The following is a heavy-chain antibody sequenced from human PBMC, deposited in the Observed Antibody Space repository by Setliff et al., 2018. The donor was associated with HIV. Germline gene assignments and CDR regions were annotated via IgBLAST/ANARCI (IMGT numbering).Heavy chain of an antibody. CDR3: AKTIGRYFDIFDN. CDR2: ISSSGNT. V-gene: IGHV4-39*01. D-gene: IGHD3-9*01. Sequence: PSETLSLTCTVSGGSISSTSYYWGWIRQPPGTGLEWIGSISSSGNTYYNPSLKSRVTTSVDTPKNQFSLKLNSVTAADTAVYYCAKTIGRYFDIFDNWGLGTLVTVSS. CDR1: GGSISSTSYY. J-gene: IGHJ4*02.